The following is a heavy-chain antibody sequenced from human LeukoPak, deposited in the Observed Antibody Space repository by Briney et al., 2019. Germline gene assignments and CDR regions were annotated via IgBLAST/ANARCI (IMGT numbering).Heavy chain of an antibody. J-gene: IGHJ4*02. CDR1: SGSISSSSYY. V-gene: IGHV4-39*07. CDR3: ARALWSGYYDY. Sequence: SQTLSLTCTVSSGSISSSSYYWSRIRQPPGKGLEWIGEINHTGSTNYNPSLKRRVTISVDTSKIQFSLKLSSVTAADTAVYYCARALWSGYYDYWGQGTLVTVSS. CDR2: INHTGST. D-gene: IGHD3-3*01.